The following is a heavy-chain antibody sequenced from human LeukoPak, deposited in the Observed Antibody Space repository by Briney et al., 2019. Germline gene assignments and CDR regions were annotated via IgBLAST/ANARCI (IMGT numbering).Heavy chain of an antibody. CDR3: AGLYCSSTSCYTDP. D-gene: IGHD2-2*01. J-gene: IGHJ5*02. CDR1: GGSISSSSYY. V-gene: IGHV4-39*07. CDR2: IYYSGST. Sequence: KPSETLSLTRTVSGGSISSSSYYWAWIRQPPGKGLEWIGSIYYSGSTYYNPSLKSRVTISVDRSKNQFSLKLSSVTAADTAVYYCAGLYCSSTSCYTDPWGQGTLVTVSS.